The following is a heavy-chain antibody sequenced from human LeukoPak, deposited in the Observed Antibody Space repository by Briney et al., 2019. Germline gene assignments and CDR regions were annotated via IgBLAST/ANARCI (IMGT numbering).Heavy chain of an antibody. CDR1: GFTFRNYW. CDR3: AKSDWFDS. V-gene: IGHV3-74*01. Sequence: GGSLRLSCATSGFTFRNYWMNWLRQAPGKGLLWVARIRGDGGSITYAESVKGRFTISRDNARNTLYLQMNSLRVEDTAVYYCAKSDWFDSCGQGTLVTVSS. CDR2: IRGDGGSI. J-gene: IGHJ5*01.